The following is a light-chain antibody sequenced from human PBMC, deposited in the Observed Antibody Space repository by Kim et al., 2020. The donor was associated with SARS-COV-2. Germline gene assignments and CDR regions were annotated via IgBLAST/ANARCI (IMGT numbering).Light chain of an antibody. J-gene: IGKJ1*01. CDR1: QTISGY. V-gene: IGKV1-39*01. CDR2: AAS. Sequence: ASVGYRVTITCRASQTISGYLNWYQQKPGKAPKLLIYAASSLLGGVPSRFSGSGSGTDFTLTISSLQPEDFATYHCQQSYSTPPTFGQGTKVDIK. CDR3: QQSYSTPPT.